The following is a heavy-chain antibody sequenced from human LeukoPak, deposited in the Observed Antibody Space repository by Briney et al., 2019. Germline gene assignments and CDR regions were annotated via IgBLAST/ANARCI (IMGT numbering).Heavy chain of an antibody. Sequence: GGSLRLSCAASGFTFSTYSMNWVRQAPGKGLEGVSFISSSSSSIYYADSVEGRFTISRDNAKNSLYLQMHSLRDEDTAVYYCARDRGYYFDYWGQGTLVTVSS. J-gene: IGHJ4*02. V-gene: IGHV3-48*02. D-gene: IGHD2-15*01. CDR3: ARDRGYYFDY. CDR1: GFTFSTYS. CDR2: ISSSSSSI.